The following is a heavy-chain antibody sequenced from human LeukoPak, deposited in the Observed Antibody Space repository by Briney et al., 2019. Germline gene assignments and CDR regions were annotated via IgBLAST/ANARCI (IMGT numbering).Heavy chain of an antibody. CDR3: ARAAGDSPSYYYYMDV. D-gene: IGHD3-10*01. J-gene: IGHJ6*03. CDR2: IYYSGST. V-gene: IGHV4-59*01. Sequence: SETLSLTCTVSGGSISSYYWSWIRQPPGKGLEWIGYIYYSGSTNYNPSLKSRVTISVDTSKNQFSLKLSSVTAADTAVYYCARAAGDSPSYYYYMDVWGKGTTVTVSS. CDR1: GGSISSYY.